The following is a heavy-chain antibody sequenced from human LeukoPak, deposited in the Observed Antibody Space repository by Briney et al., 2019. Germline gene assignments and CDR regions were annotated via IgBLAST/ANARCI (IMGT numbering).Heavy chain of an antibody. CDR3: ARLGGGHSSSWYDAFDI. CDR1: GFIFDDYG. V-gene: IGHV3-20*04. Sequence: GGSLRLSCAASGFIFDDYGMSWVRQAPGKGLEWVSGISWNGGSTGYADSVKGRFTISRDNSKNTLYLQMNSLRAEDTAVYYCARLGGGHSSSWYDAFDIWGQGTMVTVSS. CDR2: ISWNGGST. J-gene: IGHJ3*02. D-gene: IGHD6-13*01.